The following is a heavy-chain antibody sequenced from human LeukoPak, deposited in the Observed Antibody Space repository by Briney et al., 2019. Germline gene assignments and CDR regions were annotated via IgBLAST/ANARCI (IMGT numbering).Heavy chain of an antibody. CDR3: ARVAAYYYDSSFDY. V-gene: IGHV4-30-4*01. Sequence: SQTLSLTCTVSGGSISSGDYSWSWIRQPPGKGLEWIGYIYYSGSTYYNPSLKSRVTISVDTSKNQFSLKLSSVTAADTAVYYCARVAAYYYDSSFDYWGQGTLVTVSS. CDR1: GGSISSGDYS. J-gene: IGHJ4*02. CDR2: IYYSGST. D-gene: IGHD3-22*01.